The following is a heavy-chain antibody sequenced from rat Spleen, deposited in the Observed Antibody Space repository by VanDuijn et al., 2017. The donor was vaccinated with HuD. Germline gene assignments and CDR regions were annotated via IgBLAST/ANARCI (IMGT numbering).Heavy chain of an antibody. CDR1: GFTFSNYG. J-gene: IGHJ2*01. V-gene: IGHV5-29*01. CDR3: TAINEN. D-gene: IGHD1-5*01. Sequence: EVQLVESGGGLVQPGRSLKLSCAASGFTFSNYGMAWVRQAPTKGLEWVATISHDGSGTDYRDSVKGRFTISRDNAQNTLYLQMSKLGSEDTAMYYCTAINENWGQGVMVTVSS. CDR2: ISHDGSGT.